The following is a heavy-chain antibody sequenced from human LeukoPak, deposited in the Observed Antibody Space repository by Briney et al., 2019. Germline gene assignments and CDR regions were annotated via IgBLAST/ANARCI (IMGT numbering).Heavy chain of an antibody. CDR1: GFTFSSYS. D-gene: IGHD3-10*01. CDR3: ARSYGTGSSYYFDY. CDR2: ISSSSSTI. V-gene: IGHV3-48*01. J-gene: IGHJ4*02. Sequence: GGSLRLSCAASGFTFSSYSMNWVRQAPGKGLEWVSYISSSSSTIYYADSVKGRFTISRDNAKNSLYLQMSSLRAEDTAVYYCARSYGTGSSYYFDYWGQGTLVTVSS.